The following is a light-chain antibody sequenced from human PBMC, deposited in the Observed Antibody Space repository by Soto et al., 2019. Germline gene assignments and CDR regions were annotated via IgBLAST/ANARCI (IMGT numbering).Light chain of an antibody. V-gene: IGKV3-20*01. CDR1: QSVDSAF. CDR3: QQYASSLT. CDR2: GAS. Sequence: ELVLTQSPGSLSLSLGERATLSCRASQSVDSAFFAWYQQKPGQPPRLLMYGASRRATGIPDRFSGSGSGTDFTLTISRLEPEDFDVYYCQQYASSLTFGQGTKVEI. J-gene: IGKJ1*01.